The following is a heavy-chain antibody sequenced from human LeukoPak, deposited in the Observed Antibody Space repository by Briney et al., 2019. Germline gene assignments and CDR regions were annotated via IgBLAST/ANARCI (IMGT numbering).Heavy chain of an antibody. J-gene: IGHJ4*02. D-gene: IGHD2-15*01. CDR1: GFTFSSYG. CDR3: ARDPYLGYCSGGSCYSHGYYFDY. Sequence: GGSLRLSCAASGFTFSSYGMHWVRQAPGKGLEWVAVIWYDGSNKYYADSVKGRFTISRDNSKNTLYLQMNSLRAEDTAVYYCARDPYLGYCSGGSCYSHGYYFDYWGQGTLITVSS. V-gene: IGHV3-33*08. CDR2: IWYDGSNK.